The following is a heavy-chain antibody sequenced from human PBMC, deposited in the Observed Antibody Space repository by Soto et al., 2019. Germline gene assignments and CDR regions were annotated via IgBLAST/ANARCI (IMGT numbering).Heavy chain of an antibody. J-gene: IGHJ3*02. CDR1: GFTFSSYS. Sequence: GGSLRLPCAASGFTFSSYSMNWVRQAPGKGLEWVSSISSSSSYIYYADSVKGRFTISRDNAKNSLYLQMNSLRAEDTAVYYCARDRWEPDAFDIWGQGTMVTVSS. CDR3: ARDRWEPDAFDI. V-gene: IGHV3-21*01. CDR2: ISSSSSYI. D-gene: IGHD1-26*01.